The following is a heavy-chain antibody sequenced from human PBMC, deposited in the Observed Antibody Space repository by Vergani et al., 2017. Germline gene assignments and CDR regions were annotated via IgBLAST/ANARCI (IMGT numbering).Heavy chain of an antibody. CDR2: IRNKANDYTT. D-gene: IGHD1-1*01. Sequence: EVQVVESGGGLVQPGGSLRLSCAASGFIFSDHYMDWVRQAPGKGLEWVGRIRNKANDYTTQYAASVKGRFTISRDDSKSYLYLQMNSLQTEDTALYYGVRVKGSIRNDHLYDIWGQGTLVTVSS. V-gene: IGHV3-72*01. J-gene: IGHJ3*02. CDR1: GFIFSDHY. CDR3: VRVKGSIRNDHLYDI.